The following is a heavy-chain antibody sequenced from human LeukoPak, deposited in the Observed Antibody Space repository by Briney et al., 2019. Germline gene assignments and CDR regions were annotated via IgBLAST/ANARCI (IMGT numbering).Heavy chain of an antibody. CDR2: IKSDGSST. CDR3: AKGVVAATNAPYYGMDL. Sequence: GGSLRLSCAASGFTFRNYWMYWVRQAPGKGLVWVSHIKSDGSSTSYADSVKGRFTISRDNSKNTLYLPMHPLSPEDTAVYYCAKGVVAATNAPYYGMDLWGQGTTVTVSS. V-gene: IGHV3-74*01. CDR1: GFTFRNYW. J-gene: IGHJ6*02. D-gene: IGHD2-15*01.